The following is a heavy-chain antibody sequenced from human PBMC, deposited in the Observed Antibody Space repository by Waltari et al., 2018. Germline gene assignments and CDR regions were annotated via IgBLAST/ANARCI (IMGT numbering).Heavy chain of an antibody. J-gene: IGHJ3*02. Sequence: QVQLVQSGAEVKKPGASVKVSCKVSGYTLPELSMPWVRQAPGKGLEWMGGVDPEDGETIYAQKFQGRVTMTEDTSTDTAYMELSSLRSEDTAVYYCATDRSGSYTRSAFDIWGQGTMVTVSS. CDR2: VDPEDGET. V-gene: IGHV1-24*01. CDR1: GYTLPELS. CDR3: ATDRSGSYTRSAFDI. D-gene: IGHD1-26*01.